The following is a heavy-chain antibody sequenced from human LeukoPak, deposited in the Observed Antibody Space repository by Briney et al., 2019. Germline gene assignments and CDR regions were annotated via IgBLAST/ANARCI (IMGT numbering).Heavy chain of an antibody. CDR2: IYYSGST. V-gene: IGHV4-59*08. CDR3: ARQGWSTTYYFDY. J-gene: IGHJ4*02. Sequence: SETLSLTCTVSGGSISSYYWSWIRQPPGKGLEWIGYIYYSGSTNYNPSLKSRVTISVDTSKNQFSLKLSSVTAADTAVYYCARQGWSTTYYFDYWGQGTLVTVSS. CDR1: GGSISSYY. D-gene: IGHD6-19*01.